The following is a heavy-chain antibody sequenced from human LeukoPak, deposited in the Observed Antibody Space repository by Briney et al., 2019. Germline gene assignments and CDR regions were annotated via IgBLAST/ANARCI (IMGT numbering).Heavy chain of an antibody. Sequence: PGGSLRLSCAASGFTFSSYWMSWVRQAPGKGLEWVANIKQDGSEKYYVDSVKGRFTISRDNAKNSLYLQMNSLRDEDTAVYYCARGGVVVAAIGIYYFDYWGQGTLVTVSS. V-gene: IGHV3-7*01. D-gene: IGHD2-15*01. CDR3: ARGGVVVAAIGIYYFDY. CDR1: GFTFSSYW. J-gene: IGHJ4*02. CDR2: IKQDGSEK.